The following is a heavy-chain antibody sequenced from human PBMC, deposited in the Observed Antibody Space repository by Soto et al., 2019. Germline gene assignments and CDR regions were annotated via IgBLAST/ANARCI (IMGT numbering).Heavy chain of an antibody. D-gene: IGHD6-13*01. J-gene: IGHJ5*02. CDR2: ISPYSSYT. CDR1: GYTFISNG. CDR3: ARNTSAAAGTFDP. Sequence: QVQLVQSGAEVKKPGASVKVSCKASGYTFISNGISWVRQAPGQGLEWMGWISPYSSYTNYEQKCQGRVTMSTDTSTSTAYLELKSLKSDDTAVYYCARNTSAAAGTFDPWGQGTLVTVSS. V-gene: IGHV1-18*01.